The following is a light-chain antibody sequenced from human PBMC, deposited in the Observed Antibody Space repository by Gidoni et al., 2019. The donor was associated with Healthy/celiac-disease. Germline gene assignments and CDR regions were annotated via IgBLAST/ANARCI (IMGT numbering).Light chain of an antibody. CDR3: QQYNNWPPIT. CDR2: DAS. V-gene: IGKV3-15*01. CDR1: QSVSSR. Sequence: EIVMTQSPATLSVSPGERATLPCRASQSVSSRLAWYQQKPGQAPRLLIYDASTRATGIPARFSGSGSGTEFTLTISSLQSEDLAVYYCQQYNNWPPITFGQGTRLEIK. J-gene: IGKJ5*01.